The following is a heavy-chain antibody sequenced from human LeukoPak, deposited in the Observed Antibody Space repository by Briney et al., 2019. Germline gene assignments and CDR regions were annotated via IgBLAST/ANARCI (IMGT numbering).Heavy chain of an antibody. Sequence: SETLSLTCTVSGVSINGHYWSWIRQPPGKGLEWIGYIYYSGSTNYNPSLKSRVTISVDTSKNQFSLKLSSVTAADTAVYYCAGEGYCSSTSCPVDYWGQGNLVTVSS. CDR3: AGEGYCSSTSCPVDY. CDR1: GVSINGHY. V-gene: IGHV4-59*08. D-gene: IGHD2-2*01. J-gene: IGHJ4*02. CDR2: IYYSGST.